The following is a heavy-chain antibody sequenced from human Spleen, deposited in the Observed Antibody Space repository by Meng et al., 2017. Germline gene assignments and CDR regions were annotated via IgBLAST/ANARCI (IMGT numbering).Heavy chain of an antibody. CDR3: ARVFDY. V-gene: IGHV4-39*01. CDR2: IHSSGGT. Sequence: QVHLQQWGAGLLKPSETLSLTCAVFGGSISSSHWWQWVRQPPGKGLEWIASIHSSGGTYYSPSFKSRVTISGDTSKNQFSLKVTSVTAADTAVYYCARVFDYWGQGTLVTVSS. CDR1: GGSISSSHW. J-gene: IGHJ4*02.